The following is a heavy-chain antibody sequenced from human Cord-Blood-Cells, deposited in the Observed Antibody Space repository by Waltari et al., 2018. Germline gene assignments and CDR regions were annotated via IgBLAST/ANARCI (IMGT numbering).Heavy chain of an antibody. V-gene: IGHV3-74*01. CDR3: ARDITMVRGDDAFDI. Sequence: EVQLVESGGGLVQPGGSLRLSCAASGFTFSSYWMHWVRQAPGKGLVGGARIKSDGSSTSYADSVKGRFTISRDNAKNTLYLQMNSLRAEDTAVYYCARDITMVRGDDAFDIWGQGTMVTVSS. CDR1: GFTFSSYW. CDR2: IKSDGSST. D-gene: IGHD3-10*01. J-gene: IGHJ3*02.